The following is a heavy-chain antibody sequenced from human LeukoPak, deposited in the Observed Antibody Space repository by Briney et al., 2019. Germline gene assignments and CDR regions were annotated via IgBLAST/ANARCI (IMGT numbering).Heavy chain of an antibody. CDR3: ARDLLWVGHAFDI. CDR2: LYHTGST. V-gene: IGHV4-59*01. Sequence: MASETLSLTCTVSGGSISSYYWSWIRQPPGKGLEWIGFLYHTGSTYYNPSLKTRVTILVDTSKNQFFLKLSSVTAADTAVYYCARDLLWVGHAFDIWGQGTMVTVSS. CDR1: GGSISSYY. J-gene: IGHJ3*02. D-gene: IGHD1-26*01.